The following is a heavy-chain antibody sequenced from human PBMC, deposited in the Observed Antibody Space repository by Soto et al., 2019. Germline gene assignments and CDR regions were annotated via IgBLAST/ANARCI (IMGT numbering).Heavy chain of an antibody. V-gene: IGHV4-59*01. Sequence: QVQLQESGPGLVKPSETLSLTCTVSGGSISSYYWSWIRQPPGKGLEWIGYIYYSGSTNYNPSLTSRVTISVDTSKNQFSLKLSSVTAADTAVYYCAREDYYDSKSFDYWGQGTLVTVSS. D-gene: IGHD3-22*01. CDR1: GGSISSYY. CDR2: IYYSGST. CDR3: AREDYYDSKSFDY. J-gene: IGHJ4*02.